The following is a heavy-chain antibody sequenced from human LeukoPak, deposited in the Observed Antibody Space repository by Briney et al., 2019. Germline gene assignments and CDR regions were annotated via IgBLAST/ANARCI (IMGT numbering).Heavy chain of an antibody. Sequence: ASVKVSCKASGYTFTGYYMHWVRQAPGQGLEWMGWINPNSGGTKYAQKFQGRVTMTRDTSISTAYMELSRLRSDDTAVYYCATGSTYYYDKGPWGQGTLVTVSS. J-gene: IGHJ5*02. V-gene: IGHV1-2*02. CDR1: GYTFTGYY. D-gene: IGHD3-22*01. CDR2: INPNSGGT. CDR3: ATGSTYYYDKGP.